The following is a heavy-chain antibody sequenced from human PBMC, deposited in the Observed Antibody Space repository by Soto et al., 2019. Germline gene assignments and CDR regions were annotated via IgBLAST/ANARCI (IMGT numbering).Heavy chain of an antibody. D-gene: IGHD1-26*01. V-gene: IGHV1-18*04. CDR1: GYTFTSYG. Sequence: ASVKVSCKASGYTFTSYGVSGVRQAPGQGLEWMGWISAYDGNTKYAQKLQGRVTMTTDTSTSTAYMELRSLRSDDTAVYYCARRAWENTDAFDIWGQGTMVTVSS. CDR3: ARRAWENTDAFDI. J-gene: IGHJ3*02. CDR2: ISAYDGNT.